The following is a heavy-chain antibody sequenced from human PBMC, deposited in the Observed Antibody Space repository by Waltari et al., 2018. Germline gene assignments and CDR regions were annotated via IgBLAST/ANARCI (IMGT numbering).Heavy chain of an antibody. V-gene: IGHV4-4*02. CDR2: VYGGGKT. CDR1: GDSMSSTYW. CDR3: ARDRGRGLYLDS. J-gene: IGHJ4*02. D-gene: IGHD5-12*01. Sequence: QLQLQESGPGLVKPSGTLSLTFGVSGDSMSSTYWWGWVRQPPGKGLEWIGQVYGGGKTNYNPSFASRVTVALDTYNKQFSLTVTSATAADTAVYYCARDRGRGLYLDSWGPGLLVTVSP.